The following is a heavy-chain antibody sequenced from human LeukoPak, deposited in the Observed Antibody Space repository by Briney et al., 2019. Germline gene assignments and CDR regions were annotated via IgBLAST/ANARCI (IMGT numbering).Heavy chain of an antibody. Sequence: SETLSLTCTVSGGSISSYYWSWIRQPPGKGLEWIGYIYYSGSTNYNPSLKSRVTISVDTSKNQFSLKLSSVTAADTAVYYCARDLRVRGVINYYYYGMDVWGQGTTVTVSS. CDR3: ARDLRVRGVINYYYYGMDV. CDR1: GGSISSYY. J-gene: IGHJ6*02. V-gene: IGHV4-59*01. CDR2: IYYSGST. D-gene: IGHD3-10*01.